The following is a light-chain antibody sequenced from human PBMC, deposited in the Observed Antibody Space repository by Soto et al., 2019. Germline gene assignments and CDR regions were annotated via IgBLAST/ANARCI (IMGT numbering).Light chain of an antibody. CDR3: QQSSNYPWT. CDR1: QIISSW. V-gene: IGKV1-5*03. CDR2: EAS. J-gene: IGKJ1*01. Sequence: DIQMTQSPSTLSASVGDRVTITCRASQIISSWLAWYQQKPGKAPKLLIYEASNLESGVPSRFSGSGSGTEFTLTISSLQPDDFATYYCQQSSNYPWTFGQGIKVEIK.